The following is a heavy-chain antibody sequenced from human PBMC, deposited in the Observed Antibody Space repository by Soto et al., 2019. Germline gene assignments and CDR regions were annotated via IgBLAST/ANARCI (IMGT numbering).Heavy chain of an antibody. Sequence: SETLSLTCTVSGGSISSGGYYWSWIRQHPGKGLEWIGYTYYSGSTYYNPSLKSRVTISVDTSKNQFSLKLSSVTAADTAVYYCARDRSAVTQGWYFDYWGQGTLVTVSS. D-gene: IGHD6-25*01. V-gene: IGHV4-31*03. CDR1: GGSISSGGYY. J-gene: IGHJ4*02. CDR3: ARDRSAVTQGWYFDY. CDR2: TYYSGST.